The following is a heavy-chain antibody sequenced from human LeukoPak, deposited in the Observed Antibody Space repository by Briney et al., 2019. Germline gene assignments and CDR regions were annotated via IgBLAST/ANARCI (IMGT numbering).Heavy chain of an antibody. CDR1: GFTFSSYW. J-gene: IGHJ3*01. CDR2: MYNSGST. CDR3: ARQGSGGRSFDV. D-gene: IGHD1-26*01. V-gene: IGHV4-59*08. Sequence: GSLRLSCAASGFTFSSYWMSWIRQPPGKGLEWIGYMYNSGSTNYDPSLKSRVTISIDTSKNQVSLRLSSVTAADTAVYYCARQGSGGRSFDVWGQGTMVTVSS.